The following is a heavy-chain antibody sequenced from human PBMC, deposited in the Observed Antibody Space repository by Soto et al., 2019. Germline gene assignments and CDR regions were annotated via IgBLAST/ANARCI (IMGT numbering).Heavy chain of an antibody. CDR3: AREGEMPYYYYGVDV. D-gene: IGHD3-16*01. J-gene: IGHJ6*02. CDR2: ISGYNGHT. CDR1: GYTFTTYG. Sequence: QVQLVQSGAEVRKPGASVKVSCKASGYTFTTYGISWVRQAPGQGLEWMGWISGYNGHTKYAQKFQGRVTMTTDTTXXTVYMDRRSLRSDDTAVYYCAREGEMPYYYYGVDVWGQGTTVTVSS. V-gene: IGHV1-18*01.